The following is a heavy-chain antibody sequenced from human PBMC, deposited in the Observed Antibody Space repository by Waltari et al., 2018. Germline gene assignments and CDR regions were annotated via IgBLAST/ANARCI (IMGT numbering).Heavy chain of an antibody. V-gene: IGHV5-51*01. J-gene: IGHJ3*02. D-gene: IGHD3-16*01. CDR2: IYPGDSDT. Sequence: EVQLVQSGAEVKKPGESLKISCKGSGYSFTSYWIGWVRQMPGKGLEWMGIIYPGDSDTRYSPSFEGQVTISADKSISTAYRQWSSLKASDTAMYYCARLSPGEPRGTAFDIWGQGTMVTVS. CDR1: GYSFTSYW. CDR3: ARLSPGEPRGTAFDI.